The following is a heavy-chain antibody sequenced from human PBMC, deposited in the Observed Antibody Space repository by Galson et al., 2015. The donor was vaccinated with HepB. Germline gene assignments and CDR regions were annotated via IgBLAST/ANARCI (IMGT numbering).Heavy chain of an antibody. D-gene: IGHD5-18*01. Sequence: SLRLSCAGSGLTFGSYGMSWVRQAPGKGLEWVSAISGSGDNAYYADSVKGRFTVSRDNSVNTLYLQMNSLRAEDTAIYYCAKDLDRGHSYAWHFFDYWGQGTPVTVSS. CDR2: ISGSGDNA. CDR1: GLTFGSYG. J-gene: IGHJ4*02. CDR3: AKDLDRGHSYAWHFFDY. V-gene: IGHV3-23*01.